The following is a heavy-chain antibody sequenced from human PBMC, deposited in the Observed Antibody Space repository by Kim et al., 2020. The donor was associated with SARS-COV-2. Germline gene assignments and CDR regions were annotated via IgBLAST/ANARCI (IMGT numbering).Heavy chain of an antibody. CDR2: SSAYNGNT. J-gene: IGHJ5*02. CDR1: GYTFTTYG. Sequence: ASVKVSCKASGYTFTTYGISWVRQAPGQGLEWMGWSSAYNGNTKYAQNLQGRVTMTTDTSTSTAYMELRSLRSDDTAVYYCAREIAAAWFDPWGQGTLVTVSS. D-gene: IGHD6-13*01. CDR3: AREIAAAWFDP. V-gene: IGHV1-18*01.